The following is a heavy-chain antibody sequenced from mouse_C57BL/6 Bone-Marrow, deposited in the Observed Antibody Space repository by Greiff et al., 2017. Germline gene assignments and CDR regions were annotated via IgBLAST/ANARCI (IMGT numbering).Heavy chain of an antibody. CDR3: ARRPGYFDV. J-gene: IGHJ1*03. Sequence: QVHVKQPGAELVKPGASVKMSCKASGYTFTSYWITWVKQRPGQGLEWIGDIYPGCGSTNYNEQFKSKATLTVDTSSSTAYMQLSSLTSEDSAVYYCARRPGYFDVWGTGTTVTVSS. V-gene: IGHV1-55*01. CDR2: IYPGCGST. CDR1: GYTFTSYW.